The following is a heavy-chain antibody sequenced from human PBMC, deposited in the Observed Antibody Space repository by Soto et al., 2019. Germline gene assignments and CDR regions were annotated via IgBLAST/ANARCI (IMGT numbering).Heavy chain of an antibody. Sequence: QVQPQQWGAGVLKPSETLSLTCAIYGASFSPYHWSWIRQSPGKGLEWIGEVNLSGNTYYNPSFKTRVTMSVAASKNQFSLKMGSLTAADTAIYYCARSPTFYNYVWGNSTYWGQGALVTVSS. CDR3: ARSPTFYNYVWGNSTY. V-gene: IGHV4-34*01. J-gene: IGHJ4*02. D-gene: IGHD3-16*01. CDR1: GASFSPYH. CDR2: VNLSGNT.